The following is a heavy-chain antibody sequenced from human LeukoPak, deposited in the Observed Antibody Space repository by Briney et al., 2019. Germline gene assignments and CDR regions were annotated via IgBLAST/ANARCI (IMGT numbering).Heavy chain of an antibody. CDR1: GFTFSDYW. J-gene: IGHJ4*02. CDR2: IKEDGSEK. D-gene: IGHD1-1*01. CDR3: ARYHWNYVAY. V-gene: IGHV3-7*01. Sequence: GGSLRLSCAASGFTFSDYWMTWVRQAPGKGLEWVANIKEDGSEKYYVDSVRGRFTISRDNAKNSLYLQMNSLRAEDSAVYYCARYHWNYVAYWGQGTLVTVSS.